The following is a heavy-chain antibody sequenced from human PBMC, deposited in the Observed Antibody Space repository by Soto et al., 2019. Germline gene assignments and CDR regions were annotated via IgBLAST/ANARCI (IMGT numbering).Heavy chain of an antibody. Sequence: PGGSLRLSCAASGFTFSSYGMHWVRQAPGKGLEWVAVISYDGSNKYYADSVKGRFTISRDNSKNTLYLQMNSLRAEDTAVYYCAKDYVATIISPFDYWGQGTLVTVSS. D-gene: IGHD5-12*01. J-gene: IGHJ4*02. CDR1: GFTFSSYG. CDR2: ISYDGSNK. V-gene: IGHV3-30*18. CDR3: AKDYVATIISPFDY.